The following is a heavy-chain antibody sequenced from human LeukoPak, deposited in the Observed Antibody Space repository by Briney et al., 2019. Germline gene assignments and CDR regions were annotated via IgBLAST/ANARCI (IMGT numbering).Heavy chain of an antibody. J-gene: IGHJ5*02. V-gene: IGHV3-7*01. CDR3: ASDLYGVVVVA. CDR1: GFTFSSYW. D-gene: IGHD3-22*01. Sequence: GGSLRLSCAASGFTFSSYWMSWVRQAPGKGLEWVANIKQDGSEKYYVDSVKGRFTISRDNAKNSLYLQMNSLRAEDTAVCYCASDLYGVVVVAWGQGTLVTVSS. CDR2: IKQDGSEK.